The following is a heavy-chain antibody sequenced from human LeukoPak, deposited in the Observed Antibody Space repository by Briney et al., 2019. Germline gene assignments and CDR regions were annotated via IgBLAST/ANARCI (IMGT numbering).Heavy chain of an antibody. J-gene: IGHJ5*02. CDR1: GGSIRSYY. D-gene: IGHD3-10*01. CDR2: IYYRGST. Sequence: PSETLSLTCTVSGGSIRSYYWSWIRQPPGKGLEWIGYIYYRGSTNYNPPLKSRVTISVDTSKNQFSLKLSSVTAADTAVYSSARVGGVWFGVSWFDPWGQGTLVTVSS. CDR3: ARVGGVWFGVSWFDP. V-gene: IGHV4-59*01.